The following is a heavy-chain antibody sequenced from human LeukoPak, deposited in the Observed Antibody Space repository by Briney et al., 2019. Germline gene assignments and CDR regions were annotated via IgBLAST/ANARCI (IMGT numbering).Heavy chain of an antibody. D-gene: IGHD6-19*01. CDR1: GLTFNIYE. CDR2: INNNGSTT. Sequence: EAGGSLRLSCAVSGLTFNIYEMNWVRQAPGKGLEWISYINNNGSTTYHADSVKGRFTISGDNARNSLYLQMTGLRAEDTAVYYCEQWGYRGQGTLVTVSS. J-gene: IGHJ4*02. V-gene: IGHV3-48*03. CDR3: EQWGY.